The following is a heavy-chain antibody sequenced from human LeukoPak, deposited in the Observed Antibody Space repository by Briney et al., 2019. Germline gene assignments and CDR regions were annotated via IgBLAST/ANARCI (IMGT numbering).Heavy chain of an antibody. D-gene: IGHD4-23*01. CDR2: ISGSGGST. CDR3: AKKGTVVTPGLYFDY. J-gene: IGHJ4*02. V-gene: IGHV3-23*01. Sequence: PGGSLRLSCPASGFTVSSYAISWVRPAPGKGLDWVSAISGSGGSTYYADSVKGPFTISRDNSNNTLYLEMNSLGAEDTATYYCAKKGTVVTPGLYFDYWGQGILVTVSS. CDR1: GFTVSSYA.